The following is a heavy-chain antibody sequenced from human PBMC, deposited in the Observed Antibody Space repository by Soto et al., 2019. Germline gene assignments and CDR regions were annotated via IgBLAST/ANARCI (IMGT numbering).Heavy chain of an antibody. D-gene: IGHD2-2*01. J-gene: IGHJ4*02. CDR3: TSRKREENCSMNSCYVTH. CDR2: ISYSGNT. CDR1: GGSISSSTYY. Sequence: QSQLQESGPGLVKPSETLSLTRTVSGGSISSSTYYWGWIRQPPGKGLEWIASISYSGNTFYNPSLKSGVTISGDASNNQFSLKLFSVTAADTAVYYCTSRKREENCSMNSCYVTHWGQGTLVTVSS. V-gene: IGHV4-39*01.